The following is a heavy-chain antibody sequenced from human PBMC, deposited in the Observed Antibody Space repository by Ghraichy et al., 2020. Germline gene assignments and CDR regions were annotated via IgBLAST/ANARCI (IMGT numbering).Heavy chain of an antibody. V-gene: IGHV1-69*13. CDR2: IIPIFGSP. CDR3: ASRLVNCGGDCHYYFDY. J-gene: IGHJ4*02. D-gene: IGHD2-21*02. CDR1: GESFMTYA. Sequence: SVKVSCTASGESFMTYAISWVRESRGQGLEWMGGIIPIFGSPNYSRKFQARVTLTADESTSTAYMELTGLTSDDTAVYYCASRLVNCGGDCHYYFDYWGQGTLVTVSS.